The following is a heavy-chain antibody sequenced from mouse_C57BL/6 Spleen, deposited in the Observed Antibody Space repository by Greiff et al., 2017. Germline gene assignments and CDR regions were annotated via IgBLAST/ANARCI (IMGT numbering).Heavy chain of an antibody. CDR3: ARRAAQADYAMDY. CDR1: GYSFTGYY. Sequence: VQLQQSGPELVKPGASVKISCKASGYSFTGYYMNWVKQSPEKSLEWIGEINPSTGGTTYNQKFKAKATLTVDKSSSTAYMQLKSLTSEDSAVYDCARRAAQADYAMDYWGQGTSVTVAS. D-gene: IGHD3-2*02. CDR2: INPSTGGT. J-gene: IGHJ4*01. V-gene: IGHV1-42*01.